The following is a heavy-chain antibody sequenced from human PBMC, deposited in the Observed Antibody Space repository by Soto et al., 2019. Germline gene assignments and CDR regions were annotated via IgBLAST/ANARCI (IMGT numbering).Heavy chain of an antibody. D-gene: IGHD2-15*01. CDR3: ARVPVVSISSFYYYYGMDV. V-gene: IGHV6-1*01. J-gene: IGHJ6*02. Sequence: SQTLSLTCAISGDSVSSNSAAWNWIRQSPSRGLEWLGRTYYRSKWYNDYAVSVKSRITINPDTSKNQFSLQLNSVTPEDTAVYYCARVPVVSISSFYYYYGMDVWGQGTTVTVSS. CDR1: GDSVSSNSAA. CDR2: TYYRSKWYN.